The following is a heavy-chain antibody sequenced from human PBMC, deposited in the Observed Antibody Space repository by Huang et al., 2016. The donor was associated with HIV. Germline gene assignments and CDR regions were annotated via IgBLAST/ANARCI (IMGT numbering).Heavy chain of an antibody. CDR1: EFSFSTYW. CDR3: ACDPFIKAFDL. J-gene: IGHJ3*01. V-gene: IGHV3-7*01. Sequence: EVQLVESGGGLVQPGGSLRLSCVASEFSFSTYWMMWLRQVPGKGVEWVASIREDRGQKDYLDAVQGRFIISRDNPKNSLYLQMNNVRAEDAGVYYCACDPFIKAFDLWGQGTLVTVSS. CDR2: IREDRGQK.